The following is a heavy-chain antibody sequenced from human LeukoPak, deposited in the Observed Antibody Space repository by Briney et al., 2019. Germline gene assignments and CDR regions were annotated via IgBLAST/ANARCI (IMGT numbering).Heavy chain of an antibody. CDR1: GYSFTTYW. CDR2: ISPDDSDI. V-gene: IGHV5-51*01. J-gene: IGHJ4*02. CDR3: ARHEGSGSYYSY. D-gene: IGHD1-26*01. Sequence: AESPKISCRGSGYSFTTYWIAWVRQMPGRGLEWMGIISPDDSDIRYSPSFQGRVTISADKSISTAYLQWSSLQASDTAMYYCARHEGSGSYYSYWGQGTLVTVSS.